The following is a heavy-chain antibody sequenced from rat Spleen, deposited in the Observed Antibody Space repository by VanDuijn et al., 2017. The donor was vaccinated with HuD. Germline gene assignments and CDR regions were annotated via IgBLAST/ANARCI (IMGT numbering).Heavy chain of an antibody. D-gene: IGHD3-1*01. CDR2: ILYDGSST. CDR3: TRHGPHWYFDF. V-gene: IGHV5-17*01. CDR1: GFTFSDNA. J-gene: IGHJ1*01. Sequence: EVQLVESGGGLIQPGRSLKLSCAASGFTFSDNAMAWVRQAPKKGLEWVATILYDGSSTYYRDSVKGRFTISRDNAKSTLYLQMDSLRSEDTATYYCTRHGPHWYFDFWGPGTMVTVSS.